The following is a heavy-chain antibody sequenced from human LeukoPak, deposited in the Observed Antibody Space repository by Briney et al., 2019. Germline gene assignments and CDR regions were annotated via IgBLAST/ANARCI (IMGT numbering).Heavy chain of an antibody. CDR3: ARGEGDSGGNFVGDY. D-gene: IGHD4-23*01. CDR2: ISSSSNYI. V-gene: IGHV3-21*01. CDR1: GFTFSSYS. Sequence: GGSLRLSCAASGFTFSSYSMNWVRQAPGKGLEWVSSISSSSNYIYYGDSVKGRFTFSRDNAKNSLWLQMNSLRAEDTAVYYCARGEGDSGGNFVGDYWGQGTLVTVSS. J-gene: IGHJ4*02.